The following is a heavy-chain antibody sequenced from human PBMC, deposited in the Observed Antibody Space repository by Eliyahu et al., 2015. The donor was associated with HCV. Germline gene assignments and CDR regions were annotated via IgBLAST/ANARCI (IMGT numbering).Heavy chain of an antibody. CDR1: GXSITTYY. CDR2: IHYSGST. V-gene: IGHV4-59*01. CDR3: ASGGGGIAVTGTGGWFDP. D-gene: IGHD6-19*01. Sequence: QVQLQESGPGLVKPSETLSLTCTVSGXSITTYYWSWIRQPPGKGLEWIGYIHYSGSTNTNPSLKSRVTISLDTSKNQFSLNLTSVTAADTAMYYCASGGGGIAVTGTGGWFDPWGQGTLVTVSS. J-gene: IGHJ5*02.